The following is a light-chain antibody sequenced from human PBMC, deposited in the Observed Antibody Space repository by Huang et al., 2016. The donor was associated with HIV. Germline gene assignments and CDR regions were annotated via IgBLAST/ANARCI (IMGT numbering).Light chain of an antibody. Sequence: DIQMTQSPSTLSAAIGDRGTITCRASQSVSTRLSWYQQKPGKAPRLLIQEASSLESGVPSRCSGSGSGTEFTLTISSLQPDDSATYSCQQYNTFTFGPGTKVDI. CDR3: QQYNTFT. CDR1: QSVSTR. CDR2: EAS. J-gene: IGKJ3*01. V-gene: IGKV1-5*03.